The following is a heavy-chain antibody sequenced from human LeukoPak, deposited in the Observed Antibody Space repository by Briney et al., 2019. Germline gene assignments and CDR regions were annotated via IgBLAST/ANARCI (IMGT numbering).Heavy chain of an antibody. V-gene: IGHV4-59*01. J-gene: IGHJ4*02. CDR3: AREGRDGYNLIDY. D-gene: IGHD5-24*01. CDR1: GGTLSSYY. CDR2: IYYSGST. Sequence: PAETLSLTCAVSGGTLSSYYRSWIRQPPGKGLDWIGYIYYSGSTNYNPSLKSRVTISVDTSKNQFSLKLSSVTAADTAVYYCAREGRDGYNLIDYWGQGTVVTVSS.